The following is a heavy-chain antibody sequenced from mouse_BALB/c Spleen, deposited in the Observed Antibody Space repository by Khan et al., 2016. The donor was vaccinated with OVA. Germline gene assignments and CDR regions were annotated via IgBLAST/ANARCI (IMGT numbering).Heavy chain of an antibody. CDR2: INTYTGEP. CDR1: GYTFTNYG. D-gene: IGHD1-1*01. Sequence: QIQLVQSGPELKKPGDTVKISCKASGYTFTNYGMNWVKQAPGKGLKWMGWINTYTGEPTYADDFKGRFAFSLETSASTAYLRINNLKNEDTATYFCARPPYFSYVMVHWGPGTSVTVSS. J-gene: IGHJ4*01. CDR3: ARPPYFSYVMVH. V-gene: IGHV9-3-1*01.